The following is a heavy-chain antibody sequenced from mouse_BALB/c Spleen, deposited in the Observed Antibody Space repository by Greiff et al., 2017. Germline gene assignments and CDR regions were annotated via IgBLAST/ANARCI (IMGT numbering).Heavy chain of an antibody. CDR2: ILPGSGST. CDR1: GYTFSSYW. Sequence: LVESGAELMKPGASVKISCKATGYTFSSYWIEWVKQRPGHGLEWIGEILPGSGSTNYNEKFKGKATFTADTSSNTAYMQLSSLTSEDSAVYYCARCDYDGDYAMDYWGQGTSVTVSS. J-gene: IGHJ4*01. D-gene: IGHD2-4*01. CDR3: ARCDYDGDYAMDY. V-gene: IGHV1-9*01.